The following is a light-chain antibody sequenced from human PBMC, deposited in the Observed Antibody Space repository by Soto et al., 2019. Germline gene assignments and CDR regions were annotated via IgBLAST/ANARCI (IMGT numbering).Light chain of an antibody. CDR2: AAS. J-gene: IGKJ2*01. CDR3: QQYENLRLHT. V-gene: IGKV3-20*01. CDR1: QTVTNRY. Sequence: ETVLTQSPGTLSLSPGERATLSCRASQTVTNRYVAWYQHRPGQAPRVLIYAASNRTPGIPDRFSGSASGTEFTLTISRLEPEDVGTYYCQQYENLRLHTFGPGTKL.